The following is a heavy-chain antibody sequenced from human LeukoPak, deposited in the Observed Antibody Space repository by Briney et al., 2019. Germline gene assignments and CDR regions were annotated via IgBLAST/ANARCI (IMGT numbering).Heavy chain of an antibody. CDR3: ARVGGYNYSFFDC. CDR1: GGSISSYY. Sequence: SETLSLTCTVSGGSISSYYWSWIRQPPGKGLEWIGYIYYSGSTNYNPSLKSRVTISVDTSKNQFSLKLSSVTAADTAVYYCARVGGYNYSFFDCWGQGTLVTVS. CDR2: IYYSGST. D-gene: IGHD5-24*01. J-gene: IGHJ4*02. V-gene: IGHV4-59*08.